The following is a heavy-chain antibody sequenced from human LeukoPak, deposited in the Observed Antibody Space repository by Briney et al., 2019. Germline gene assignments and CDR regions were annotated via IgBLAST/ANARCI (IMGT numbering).Heavy chain of an antibody. CDR2: IITIFGTA. V-gene: IGHV1-69*05. Sequence: SVKVSCKASGGTFSSYAITWVRQAPGQGLEWMGRIITIFGTANYAQKFQGRVTITTDESTSTAYMELSTLRSDDTAVYYCARERPPGDSSSWFLEGYFDIWGQGTLVTVSS. D-gene: IGHD6-13*01. J-gene: IGHJ4*02. CDR3: ARERPPGDSSSWFLEGYFDI. CDR1: GGTFSSYA.